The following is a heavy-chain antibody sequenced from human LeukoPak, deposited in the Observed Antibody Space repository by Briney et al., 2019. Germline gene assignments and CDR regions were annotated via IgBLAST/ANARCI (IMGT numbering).Heavy chain of an antibody. CDR3: ANDYGDYVVGFDI. J-gene: IGHJ3*02. CDR1: GFTFSNYA. D-gene: IGHD4-17*01. CDR2: ISGSGGST. Sequence: GGSLRLSCAASGFTFSNYAMSWVRQAPGKGLEWVSAISGSGGSTYYADSVKGRFTISRDNSKNSLYLQMNSLRAEDTAVYYCANDYGDYVVGFDIWGQGTMVTVSS. V-gene: IGHV3-23*01.